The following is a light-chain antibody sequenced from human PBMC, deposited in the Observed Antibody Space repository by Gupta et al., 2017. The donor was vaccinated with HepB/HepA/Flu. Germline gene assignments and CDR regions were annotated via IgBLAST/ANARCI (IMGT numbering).Light chain of an antibody. CDR2: GKN. Sequence: SSELTQDPAVSVALGQTVRITCQGDSLRNYYASWYQQKPGQAPVLVTYGKNNRPSGIPDRFSGSSSGNTASLTITGAQAEDEADYYCNSRDSSGNHRVVFGGGTKLTVL. V-gene: IGLV3-19*01. CDR3: NSRDSSGNHRVV. CDR1: SLRNYY. J-gene: IGLJ2*01.